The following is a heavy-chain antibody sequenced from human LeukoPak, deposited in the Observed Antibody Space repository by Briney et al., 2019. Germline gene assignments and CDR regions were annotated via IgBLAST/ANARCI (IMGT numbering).Heavy chain of an antibody. V-gene: IGHV3-48*03. D-gene: IGHD3-3*01. J-gene: IGHJ4*02. CDR3: AREGVYDSWDY. Sequence: GGSLRLSCAASGFTFSSYEMNCVRQAPGKGLVWVSYISSSGSTIYYADSVKGRFTIYRDNAKNSLYLQMNSLRAEDTAVYYCAREGVYDSWDYWGQGTLVTVSS. CDR2: ISSSGSTI. CDR1: GFTFSSYE.